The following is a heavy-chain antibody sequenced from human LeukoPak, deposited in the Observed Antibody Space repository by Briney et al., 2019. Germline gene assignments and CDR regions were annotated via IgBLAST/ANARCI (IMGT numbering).Heavy chain of an antibody. CDR1: GFTFRNTW. J-gene: IGHJ4*02. CDR2: INQDGSTK. V-gene: IGHV3-7*01. Sequence: GGSLRLSCAVSGFTFRNTWMAWVRQTPGKGLEWVANINQDGSTKHYVDSVKGRFTISRDNAKNSLYLQMNSLRAEDTAIYYCARDQTGSLDHWGQGTLVTVSS. D-gene: IGHD1-26*01. CDR3: ARDQTGSLDH.